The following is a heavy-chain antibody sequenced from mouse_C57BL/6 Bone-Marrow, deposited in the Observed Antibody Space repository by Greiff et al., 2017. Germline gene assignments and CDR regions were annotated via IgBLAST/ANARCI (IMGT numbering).Heavy chain of an antibody. Sequence: QVQLQQPGAELVMPGASVKLSCKASGYTFTSYWMHWVKQRPGQGLEWIGEIDPSDSYTNYNQKFKGKSTLTVDKSSSTAYMQLSSLTSEDSAVYYCARDATTVVAKYIDVWGTGTTVTVSS. CDR1: GYTFTSYW. J-gene: IGHJ1*03. CDR2: IDPSDSYT. CDR3: ARDATTVVAKYIDV. V-gene: IGHV1-69*01. D-gene: IGHD1-1*01.